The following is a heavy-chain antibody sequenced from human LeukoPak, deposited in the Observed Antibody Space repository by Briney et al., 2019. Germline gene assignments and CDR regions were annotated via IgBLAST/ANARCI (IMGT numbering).Heavy chain of an antibody. Sequence: SETLSLTCAVSGGSISSPNWWSWVRQPPGKGLEWIGEILHSGSTNYNPSLKSRVNMSVDKSKNQFSLRLSSVTAADTAVYYCATYVESSGYRFDYWGQGALVTVSS. D-gene: IGHD3-22*01. CDR3: ATYVESSGYRFDY. CDR1: GGSISSPNW. J-gene: IGHJ4*02. V-gene: IGHV4-4*02. CDR2: ILHSGST.